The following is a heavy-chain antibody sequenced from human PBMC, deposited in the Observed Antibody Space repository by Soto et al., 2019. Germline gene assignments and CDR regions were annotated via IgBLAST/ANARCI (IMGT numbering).Heavy chain of an antibody. CDR2: ISGSDGST. CDR1: GFSFSSYA. CDR3: ARDRERDAWYEDY. V-gene: IGHV3-23*01. J-gene: IGHJ4*02. D-gene: IGHD6-13*01. Sequence: EVQLSESGGGLVQPGGSLRLSCVASGFSFSSYAMSWVRQAPGEGLEWVSVISGSDGSTYYADSVKGRFTISRDDSKNTLYLQMNSLRAEDTAVYYCARDRERDAWYEDYWGQGTLVTVSS.